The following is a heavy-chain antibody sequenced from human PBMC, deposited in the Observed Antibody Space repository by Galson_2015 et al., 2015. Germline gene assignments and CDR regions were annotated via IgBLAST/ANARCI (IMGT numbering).Heavy chain of an antibody. D-gene: IGHD3-16*01. J-gene: IGHJ3*02. CDR1: GFTFSSYA. CDR3: ARVGDNHAFDN. CDR2: ISYDGSNK. Sequence: SLRLSCAASGFTFSSYAMHWVRQAPGKGLEWVAVISYDGSNKYYADSVKGRFTISRDNSKNTLYLQMNSPRAEDTAVYYCARVGDNHAFDNWGQGTMVTVSS. V-gene: IGHV3-30-3*01.